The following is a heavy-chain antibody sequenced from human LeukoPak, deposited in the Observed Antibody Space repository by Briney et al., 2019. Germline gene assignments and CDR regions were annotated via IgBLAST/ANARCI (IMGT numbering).Heavy chain of an antibody. J-gene: IGHJ1*01. CDR1: GFSFSNFG. Sequence: SGGSLRLSCAASGFSFSNFGMHWVRQAPGKGLEWVAIIWHDGSNSYYADSVKGRFTLSRDNSKNTLSLQMDSLRVEDTALYYCVRGEYSSSWHSEYFQHWGQGTLVTVSS. CDR2: IWHDGSNS. D-gene: IGHD6-13*01. CDR3: VRGEYSSSWHSEYFQH. V-gene: IGHV3-33*01.